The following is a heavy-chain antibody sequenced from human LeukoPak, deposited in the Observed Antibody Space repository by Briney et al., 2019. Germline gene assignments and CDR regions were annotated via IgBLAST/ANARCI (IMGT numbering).Heavy chain of an antibody. Sequence: GGSLRLSCAASGFRFSTYWMSWARQAPGKGLEWVANIKEDGSEKYYVDSVKGRFTISRDNAKNSLFLQMNSLRVDDTAVYYCAWGGSYYANWGQGTLVTVSS. D-gene: IGHD3-10*01. CDR1: GFRFSTYW. V-gene: IGHV3-7*04. J-gene: IGHJ4*02. CDR3: AWGGSYYAN. CDR2: IKEDGSEK.